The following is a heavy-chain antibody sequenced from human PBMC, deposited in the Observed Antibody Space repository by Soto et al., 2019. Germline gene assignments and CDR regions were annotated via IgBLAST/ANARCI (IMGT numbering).Heavy chain of an antibody. D-gene: IGHD6-13*01. CDR3: TSDASRDSSARGWFDP. J-gene: IGHJ5*02. CDR1: GFTFRSFT. CDR2: ISSNSAYI. V-gene: IGHV3-21*02. Sequence: EVQLVESGGGLVKPGGSLRLSCAASGFTFRSFTMNWVRQAPGKGLEWVSTISSNSAYIYYTDALRGRFTISRDNAKNSLHLQMNSLRAEHPYVYYCTSDASRDSSARGWFDPWGPGTLVTVSS.